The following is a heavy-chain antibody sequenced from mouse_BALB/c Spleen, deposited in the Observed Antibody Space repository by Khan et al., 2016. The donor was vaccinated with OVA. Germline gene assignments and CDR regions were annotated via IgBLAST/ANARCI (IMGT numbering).Heavy chain of an antibody. CDR1: GYTFTSYW. V-gene: IGHV1-69*02. Sequence: XVQLQQPGAELVKPGAPVKLSCKASGYTFTSYWMNWVKQRPGRGLEWIGRIDPSDSETHYNQKFKDKATLTVDKSSSTAYIQLSSLTSEDSAVYYCARDQYGNYFYAMDYWGQGTSVTVSS. J-gene: IGHJ4*01. CDR2: IDPSDSET. CDR3: ARDQYGNYFYAMDY. D-gene: IGHD2-10*02.